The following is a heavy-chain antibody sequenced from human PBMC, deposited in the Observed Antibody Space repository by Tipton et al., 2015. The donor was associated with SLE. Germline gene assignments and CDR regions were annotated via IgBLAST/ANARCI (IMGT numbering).Heavy chain of an antibody. CDR2: IYYSGST. D-gene: IGHD3-3*01. CDR3: ARVGYDFWSGYYYYGMDV. V-gene: IGHV4-59*11. Sequence: LSLTCTVSGGSISSHYWSWIRQPPGKGLEWIGYIYYSGSTNYNPSLKSRVTISVDTSKNQFSLKLSSVTAADTAVYYCARVGYDFWSGYYYYGMDVWGQGTTVTVSS. CDR1: GGSISSHY. J-gene: IGHJ6*02.